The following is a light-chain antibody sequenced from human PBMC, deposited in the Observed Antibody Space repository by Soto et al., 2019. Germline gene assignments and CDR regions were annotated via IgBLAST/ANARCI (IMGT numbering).Light chain of an antibody. CDR3: QQRSTWPPT. CDR1: QSVSRS. J-gene: IGKJ4*01. Sequence: EIVLTQSPATLSLSPGERATLSCRASQSVSRSLAWYHQKPGQAPRLLIYDASNRATGTPARFSGSGSGADFTLTISTLEPEDSGVYYCQQRSTWPPTLGGGTKVEIK. V-gene: IGKV3-11*01. CDR2: DAS.